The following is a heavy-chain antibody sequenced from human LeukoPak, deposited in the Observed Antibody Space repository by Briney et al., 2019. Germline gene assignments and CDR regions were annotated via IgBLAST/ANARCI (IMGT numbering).Heavy chain of an antibody. CDR2: IYSSGAT. CDR1: GGSISSYY. Sequence: SETLSLTCTVSGGSISSYYWSWIRQPAGKPLEWIGRIYSSGATSYNSSLKSRVTMSVHTSKNQFSLRLTSVTAADTAVYYCAREAYSYGHTSQAFDYWGQGTLVTVSS. V-gene: IGHV4-4*07. CDR3: AREAYSYGHTSQAFDY. D-gene: IGHD5-18*01. J-gene: IGHJ4*02.